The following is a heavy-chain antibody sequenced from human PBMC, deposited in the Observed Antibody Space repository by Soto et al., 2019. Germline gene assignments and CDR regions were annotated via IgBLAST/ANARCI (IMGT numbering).Heavy chain of an antibody. CDR1: GGTFSSYA. Sequence: QVQLVQSGAEVKKPGSSVKVSCKASGGTFSSYAISWVRQAPGQGLEWMGGIIPIFGTANYAQKFQGRVTMTADESTSTAYMELSSLSSEDTAVYDCARDLEGDYVPDGIGWGQGTLVTVSS. D-gene: IGHD4-17*01. V-gene: IGHV1-69*12. J-gene: IGHJ4*02. CDR2: IIPIFGTA. CDR3: ARDLEGDYVPDGIG.